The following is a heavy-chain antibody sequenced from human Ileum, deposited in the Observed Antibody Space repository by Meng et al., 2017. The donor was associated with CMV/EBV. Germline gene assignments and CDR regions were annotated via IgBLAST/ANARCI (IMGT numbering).Heavy chain of an antibody. CDR1: GGSTTSSTYY. CDR3: ARNAGFYSSQIAY. CDR2: VYYSGTT. Sequence: QLQVPESGPGLVKPSETLSLTCTASGGSTTSSTYYWGWIRQPPGKGLEWIGSVYYSGTTYYNPSLKSRVNMSIDTSKNRFSLKLSSATAADTAVYYCARNAGFYSSQIAYWGQGALVTVSS. V-gene: IGHV4-39*07. D-gene: IGHD3-9*01. J-gene: IGHJ4*02.